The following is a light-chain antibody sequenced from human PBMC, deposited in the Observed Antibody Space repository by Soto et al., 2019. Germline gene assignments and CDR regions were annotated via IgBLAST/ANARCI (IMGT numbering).Light chain of an antibody. J-gene: IGKJ5*01. CDR1: QDISVY. Sequence: DIQMTQSPSSLSASVGDRVTSTCRASQDISVYLAWYQQKPGKVPKLQIYSASTLQSGVPSRFSGSGSGTDFTLTISSLQPEDVATYYCQKFNTAPLTFGQGTRLEMK. CDR2: SAS. CDR3: QKFNTAPLT. V-gene: IGKV1-27*01.